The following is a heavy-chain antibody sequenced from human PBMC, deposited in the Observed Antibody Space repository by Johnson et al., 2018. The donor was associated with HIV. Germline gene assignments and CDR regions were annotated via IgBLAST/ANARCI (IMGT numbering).Heavy chain of an antibody. D-gene: IGHD3-22*01. CDR1: GFTFDQYV. Sequence: VQLVESGGGVVRPGGSLRLSCAASGFTFDQYVMTWVRQIPGQGLAWVCGMGWNDGTTGYADSVKGRFTISRDNAKNSLYLQLTSLRAEDTALYYCTRSPVRYDSRGFYYDDAFDIWGQGTMVTVSS. V-gene: IGHV3-20*04. CDR2: MGWNDGTT. J-gene: IGHJ3*02. CDR3: TRSPVRYDSRGFYYDDAFDI.